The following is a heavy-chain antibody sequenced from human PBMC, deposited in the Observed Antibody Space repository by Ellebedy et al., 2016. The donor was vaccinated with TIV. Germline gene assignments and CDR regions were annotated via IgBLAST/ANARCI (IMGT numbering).Heavy chain of an antibody. CDR1: GYSFSSDSSY. CDR3: TRVKLGDRADYRLDY. Sequence: SETLSLXXTVSGYSFSSDSSYWSWIRQSAGRGLEWIGYIYHTGDTYYNPSLKSRVTMSVDTSKNQFSLKVTSVTAADTAVYYCTRVKLGDRADYRLDYWGQGTQVTVSS. J-gene: IGHJ4*02. D-gene: IGHD4/OR15-4a*01. V-gene: IGHV4-61*01. CDR2: IYHTGDT.